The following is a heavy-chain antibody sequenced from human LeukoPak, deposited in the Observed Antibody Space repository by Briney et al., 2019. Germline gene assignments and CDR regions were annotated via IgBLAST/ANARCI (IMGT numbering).Heavy chain of an antibody. Sequence: ASVKVSCKASGYTFITHGLTWVRQAPGQGLEWMGWNSAYNGNTIYAQTLQDRLTMTTDTSTSTAYMELRSLRSDDTAVYYCARGRLRYLDWTRAYSDYWGQGTLVTVSS. CDR2: NSAYNGNT. D-gene: IGHD3-9*01. CDR1: GYTFITHG. V-gene: IGHV1-18*01. J-gene: IGHJ4*02. CDR3: ARGRLRYLDWTRAYSDY.